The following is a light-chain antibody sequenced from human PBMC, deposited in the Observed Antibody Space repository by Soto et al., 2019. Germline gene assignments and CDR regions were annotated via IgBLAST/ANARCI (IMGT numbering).Light chain of an antibody. Sequence: DVVMTQSPLSLPVTLGQSASISCRSSESLVYRDGNTHLSWFHQRPGQSPRRLIYKVSNRDSGVPDRLSGSGSGTDFTLKIRRVEAEDVGVYYCMQGTHWPYTFGHGTKVDIK. CDR2: KVS. J-gene: IGKJ3*01. CDR3: MQGTHWPYT. CDR1: ESLVYRDGNTH. V-gene: IGKV2-30*01.